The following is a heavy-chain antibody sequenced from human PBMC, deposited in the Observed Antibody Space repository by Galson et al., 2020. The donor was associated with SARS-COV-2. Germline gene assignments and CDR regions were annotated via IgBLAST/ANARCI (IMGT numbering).Heavy chain of an antibody. CDR3: AQQESSYYYSMDV. Sequence: RGSLRLSCAASGFTFSSYWMHWVRQAPGKGLVWVSRINSDGSSTSYADSVKGRFTISSDNAKNTLSLQMNSLRAEDTAVYYCAQQESSYYYSMDVWGKGTTVTVSS. CDR2: INSDGSST. D-gene: IGHD3-16*02. V-gene: IGHV3-74*01. J-gene: IGHJ6*03. CDR1: GFTFSSYW.